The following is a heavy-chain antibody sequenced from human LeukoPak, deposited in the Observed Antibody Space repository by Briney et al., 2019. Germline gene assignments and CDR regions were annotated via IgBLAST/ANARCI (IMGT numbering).Heavy chain of an antibody. D-gene: IGHD2-2*02. Sequence: PSETLSLTCSVSGGSISSSNYYWGWIRQPPGKGLEWIGSIYYSGSTYYNPSLKSRVTISVDTSKNQFSVKLSSVTAADTAVYYCARRQFLGYCSSTSCYNSWFDPWGQGTLVTVSS. CDR3: ARRQFLGYCSSTSCYNSWFDP. CDR2: IYYSGST. V-gene: IGHV4-39*01. J-gene: IGHJ5*02. CDR1: GGSISSSNYY.